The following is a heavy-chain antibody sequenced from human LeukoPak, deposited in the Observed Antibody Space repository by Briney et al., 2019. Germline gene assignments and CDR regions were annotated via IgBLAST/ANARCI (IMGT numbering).Heavy chain of an antibody. J-gene: IGHJ6*03. V-gene: IGHV3-74*01. CDR1: GFTFSSYW. CDR2: INSDGSST. CDR3: ERDYYYYMDV. Sequence: PRGSLRLSCAVSGFTFSSYWMHWVRQAPGKGLVWVARINSDGSSTSYADSVKGRFTISRDNAKNTLYLQMNSLRAEDTAVYYCERDYYYYMDVWGKGTTVTVSS.